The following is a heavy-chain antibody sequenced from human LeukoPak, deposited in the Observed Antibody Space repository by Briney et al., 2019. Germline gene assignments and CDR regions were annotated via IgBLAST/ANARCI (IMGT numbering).Heavy chain of an antibody. CDR2: ISGSGGST. D-gene: IGHD3-10*01. V-gene: IGHV3-23*01. CDR1: GFTFSSYA. Sequence: GGSLRLSCAASGFTFSSYAMSWVRQAPGKGLEWVSAISGSGGSTYYADSVKGRFTISRDNSKNTLYLQMNSLRAEDTTVYYCARGGGSMVRGVIITNYAFDIWGQGTMVTVSS. CDR3: ARGGGSMVRGVIITNYAFDI. J-gene: IGHJ3*02.